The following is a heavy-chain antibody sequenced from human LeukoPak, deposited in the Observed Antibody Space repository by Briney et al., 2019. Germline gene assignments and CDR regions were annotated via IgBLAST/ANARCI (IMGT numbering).Heavy chain of an antibody. J-gene: IGHJ5*02. D-gene: IGHD2-21*02. CDR3: ARQKRLLPNWFDP. CDR1: GGSINSDRYY. V-gene: IGHV4-39*01. CDR2: VYYSGTA. Sequence: SEPLSLTCAVSGGSINSDRYYWAWIPQPPGKGLEWIGSVYYSGTAYYSPSLTARVTISVDTSDNHFSLELRSVTATDTAVYYCARQKRLLPNWFDPWGQGTLVTVSS.